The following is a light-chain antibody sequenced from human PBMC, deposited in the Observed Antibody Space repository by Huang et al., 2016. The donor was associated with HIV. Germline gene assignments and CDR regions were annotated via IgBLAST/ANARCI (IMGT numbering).Light chain of an antibody. Sequence: DIQMTQSPSSLSASIGDRVTFTCRASQNINRYLNWYQHKPGTAPKPLIYGASTLQNGVPSRFSGSGSWTTFTLTINSLQPEDFATYYCQQSYSAHTFGQGTKLDIK. J-gene: IGKJ2*01. CDR3: QQSYSAHT. CDR2: GAS. CDR1: QNINRY. V-gene: IGKV1-39*01.